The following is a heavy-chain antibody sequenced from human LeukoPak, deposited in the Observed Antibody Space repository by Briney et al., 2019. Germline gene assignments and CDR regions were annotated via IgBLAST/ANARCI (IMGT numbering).Heavy chain of an antibody. CDR2: ISSSSSTI. D-gene: IGHD3-10*02. V-gene: IGHV3-48*04. CDR3: ARFLSSGYYGMDV. CDR1: GFTFSSYS. J-gene: IGHJ6*02. Sequence: GGSLRLSCAASGFTFSSYSMNWVRQAPGKGLEWVSYISSSSSTIYYADSVKGRFTISRDNAKNSLYLQMNSLRAEDTAVYYCARFLSSGYYGMDVWGQGTTVTVSS.